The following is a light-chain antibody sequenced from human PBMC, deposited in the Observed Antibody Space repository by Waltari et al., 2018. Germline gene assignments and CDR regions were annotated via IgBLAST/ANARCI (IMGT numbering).Light chain of an antibody. CDR3: QQYSSFST. Sequence: DTQMTQSPSTLPTSVRGSFTISCRSSQSVGNWLACYQQKPGKAPKLLIYMASSLESGVPSRFGGSGSGTEFTLTSSSLQPDVFATYSCQQYSSFSTFGQGTKVDI. V-gene: IGKV1-5*03. CDR2: MAS. CDR1: QSVGNW. J-gene: IGKJ2*01.